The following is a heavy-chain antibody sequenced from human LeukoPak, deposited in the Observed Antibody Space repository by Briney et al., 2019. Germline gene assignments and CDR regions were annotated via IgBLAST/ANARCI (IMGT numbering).Heavy chain of an antibody. J-gene: IGHJ4*02. CDR2: ISYVGSNK. Sequence: GGSLRLSCAASGFTFSNYGMHWVRQAPGKGLEWVAVISYVGSNKYYADSVKGRFTISRDNSKNTLYLQMDSLRAEDTAVYYCAKMGGGIAAAGTAYWGQGTLVTVSS. D-gene: IGHD6-13*01. CDR1: GFTFSNYG. CDR3: AKMGGGIAAAGTAY. V-gene: IGHV3-30*18.